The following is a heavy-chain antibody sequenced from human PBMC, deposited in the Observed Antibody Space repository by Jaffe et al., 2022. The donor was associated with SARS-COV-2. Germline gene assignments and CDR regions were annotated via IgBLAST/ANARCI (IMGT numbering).Heavy chain of an antibody. Sequence: QVQLVESGGGVVQPGRSLRLSCAASGFTFSSYGMHWVRQAPGKGLEWVAVISYDGSNKYYADSVKGRFTISRDNSKNTLYLQMNSLRAEDTAVYYCGGGGRDEGYYYYGMDVWGQGTTVTVSS. J-gene: IGHJ6*02. CDR3: GGGGRDEGYYYYGMDV. CDR1: GFTFSSYG. V-gene: IGHV3-30*03. CDR2: ISYDGSNK. D-gene: IGHD2-21*02.